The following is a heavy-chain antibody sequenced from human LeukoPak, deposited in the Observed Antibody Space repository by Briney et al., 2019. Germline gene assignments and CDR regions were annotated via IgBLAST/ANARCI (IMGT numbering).Heavy chain of an antibody. V-gene: IGHV1-69*02. CDR1: GGTFSSYT. CDR2: IIPILGIA. J-gene: IGHJ5*02. CDR3: ARSTTIFGAVIIGWFDP. Sequence: SVKVSCKASGGTFSSYTISWVRQAPGQGLEWMGRIIPILGIANYAQKFQGRVTITADKSTSTAYMELSSLRSEDTAVYYCARSTTIFGAVIIGWFDPWGQGTLVTVSS. D-gene: IGHD3-3*01.